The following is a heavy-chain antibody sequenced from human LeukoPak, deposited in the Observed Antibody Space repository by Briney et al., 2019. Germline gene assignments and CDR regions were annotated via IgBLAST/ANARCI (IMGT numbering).Heavy chain of an antibody. Sequence: ASVKVPCKVSGYTFTDYYMHWVQQAPGKGLEWMGLVDPEDGETIYAEKFQGRVTITADTSTDTAYMELSSLRSEDTAVYYCATRGYSYGYNYWGQGTLVTVSS. CDR3: ATRGYSYGYNY. V-gene: IGHV1-69-2*01. CDR1: GYTFTDYY. D-gene: IGHD5-18*01. J-gene: IGHJ4*02. CDR2: VDPEDGET.